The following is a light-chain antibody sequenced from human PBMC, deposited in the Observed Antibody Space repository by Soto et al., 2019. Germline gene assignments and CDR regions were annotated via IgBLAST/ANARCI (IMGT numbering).Light chain of an antibody. CDR1: QSISSW. CDR2: DAS. J-gene: IGKJ2*01. Sequence: DIQMTQSPSTLSASVGDRVTITCRASQSISSWLAWYHQKPGKAPNLLIYDASSLESGVPSRFSGSGSGTEFTLTISGLQPDDFATYCCQRYNGYPYTFGQGTKLEIK. V-gene: IGKV1-5*01. CDR3: QRYNGYPYT.